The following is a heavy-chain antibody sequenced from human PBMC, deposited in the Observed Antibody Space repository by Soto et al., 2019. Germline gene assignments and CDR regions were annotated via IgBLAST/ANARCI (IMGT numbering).Heavy chain of an antibody. CDR2: INSDGSST. Sequence: GGSLRLSCAASGFTFSSYWMHWVRQAPGKGLVWVSRINSDGSSTSYADSVKGRFTISRDNAKNTLYLQMNSLRAEDTAVYYCARFYSSGPRSNWFDPWGQGTLVTVSS. V-gene: IGHV3-74*01. D-gene: IGHD6-19*01. CDR3: ARFYSSGPRSNWFDP. J-gene: IGHJ5*02. CDR1: GFTFSSYW.